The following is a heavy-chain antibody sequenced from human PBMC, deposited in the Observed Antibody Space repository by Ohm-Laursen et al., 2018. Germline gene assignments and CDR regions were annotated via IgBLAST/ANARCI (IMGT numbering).Heavy chain of an antibody. J-gene: IGHJ5*01. CDR1: GYTFTSYY. D-gene: IGHD1-1*01. Sequence: ASVKVSCKASGYTFTSYYMHWVRQAPGQGLEWMGIINPSGGSTSYAQKFQGRVTITADKSTSTAYMELSSLRSEDTAVYYCAREAGKNWNCFDYWGQGTLVTVSS. V-gene: IGHV1-46*01. CDR2: INPSGGST. CDR3: AREAGKNWNCFDY.